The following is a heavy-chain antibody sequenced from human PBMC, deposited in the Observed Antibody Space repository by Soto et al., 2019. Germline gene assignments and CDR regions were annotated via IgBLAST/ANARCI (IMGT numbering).Heavy chain of an antibody. CDR2: IVVGSGNT. D-gene: IGHD6-13*01. CDR3: ALYGVVGGYSSSNAGYYFDY. V-gene: IGHV1-58*02. CDR1: GFTFTSSA. J-gene: IGHJ4*02. Sequence: GASVKVSCKASGFTFTSSAMQWVRQARGQRLEWIGWIVVGSGNTNYAQKFQERVTITRDMSTSTAYMELSSLRSEDTAVYYYALYGVVGGYSSSNAGYYFDYWGQGALVTVSS.